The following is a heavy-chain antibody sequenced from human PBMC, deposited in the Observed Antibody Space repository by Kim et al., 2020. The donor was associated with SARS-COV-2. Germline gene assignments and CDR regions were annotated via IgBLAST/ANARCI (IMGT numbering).Heavy chain of an antibody. CDR2: INHSGST. D-gene: IGHD6-13*01. Sequence: SETLSLTCAVYGGSFSGYYWSWIRQPPGKGLEWIGEINHSGSTNYNPSLKSRVTISVDTSKNQFSLKLSSVTAADTAVYYCARASTDLTGIAAAGTDYWGQGTLVTVSS. CDR1: GGSFSGYY. V-gene: IGHV4-34*01. CDR3: ARASTDLTGIAAAGTDY. J-gene: IGHJ4*02.